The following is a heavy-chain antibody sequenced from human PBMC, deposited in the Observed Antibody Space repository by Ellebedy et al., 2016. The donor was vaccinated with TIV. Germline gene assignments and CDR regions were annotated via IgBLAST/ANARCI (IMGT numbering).Heavy chain of an antibody. CDR3: ARDRGGISLVRGVTPPAFDI. CDR2: IYYTGTT. V-gene: IGHV4-30-4*01. CDR1: GGSVSSGDYY. J-gene: IGHJ3*02. Sequence: MPSETLSLTCTVSGGSVSSGDYYWSWIRQPPGKGLEWIGFIYYTGTTYYNPSLKTPVSISIHTSKNQFSLNLSSVTAADTAVYYCARDRGGISLVRGVTPPAFDIWGQGTMVTVSS. D-gene: IGHD3-10*01.